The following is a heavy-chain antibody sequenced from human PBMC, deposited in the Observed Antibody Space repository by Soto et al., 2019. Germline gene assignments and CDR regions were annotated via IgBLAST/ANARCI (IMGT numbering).Heavy chain of an antibody. CDR3: AGGRDYDY. D-gene: IGHD1-26*01. Sequence: VQLTESGPGLVSPSGPLSLPCDVPGGSITTTFFWTWVRQFPGRGLEWIGEIAHDGHTNYNPSLSGRVTMSVDLSNSQFSLNVASVNAADTAVYFCAGGRDYDYWGQGTLVTVSS. V-gene: IGHV4-4*02. CDR1: GGSITTTFF. CDR2: IAHDGHT. J-gene: IGHJ4*02.